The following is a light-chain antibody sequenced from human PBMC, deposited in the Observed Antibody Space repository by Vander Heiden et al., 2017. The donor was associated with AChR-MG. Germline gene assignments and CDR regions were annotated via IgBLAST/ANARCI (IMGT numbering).Light chain of an antibody. CDR2: AAS. CDR1: QFISSY. J-gene: IGKJ4*02. V-gene: IGKV1-39*01. CDR3: QQSFTLPPT. Sequence: DIQLTQSPSSLSASVGDRVTLPCRASQFISSYLNWYQQKPGRAPQLLIYAASSLQPGVPSRFSGSRSGTDFTLTITGLQPEDLGVYYCQQSFTLPPTFGRGTKVE.